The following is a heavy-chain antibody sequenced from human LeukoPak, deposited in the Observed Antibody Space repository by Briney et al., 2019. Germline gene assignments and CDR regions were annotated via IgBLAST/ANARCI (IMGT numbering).Heavy chain of an antibody. V-gene: IGHV3-30*04. D-gene: IGHD2-15*01. CDR1: GFSSRSYA. Sequence: RPSCAPSGFSSRSYAMHWFRQAPGKGLEWLAGISPDRINKYYADSVKGPFTRSSENSKSALFLQINSLRAEDTAVYYGARDIVVAAASRGFYYYDMDVCGQGTTANVSS. CDR2: ISPDRINK. CDR3: ARDIVVAAASRGFYYYDMDV. J-gene: IGHJ6*02.